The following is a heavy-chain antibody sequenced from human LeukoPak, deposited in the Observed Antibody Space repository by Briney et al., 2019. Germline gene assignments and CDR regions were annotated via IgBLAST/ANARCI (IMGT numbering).Heavy chain of an antibody. V-gene: IGHV1-69*05. Sequence: SVKVSCKAPRGTFDSYGISWVRQAPGQGLEWMGGVMAIFGGVKYGQTFQGRATITTDASTSTAYMELRSLTSEDTGIYYCARGELGDRSGFSFFDYWGQGTLVTVSS. CDR3: ARGELGDRSGFSFFDY. J-gene: IGHJ4*02. CDR1: RGTFDSYG. CDR2: VMAIFGGV. D-gene: IGHD3-22*01.